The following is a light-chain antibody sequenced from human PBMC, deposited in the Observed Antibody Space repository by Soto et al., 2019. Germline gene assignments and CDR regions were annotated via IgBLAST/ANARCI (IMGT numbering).Light chain of an antibody. CDR1: QSVSSNY. V-gene: IGKV3-20*01. Sequence: EIVLTQSPGTLSLSPGERATLSCRASQSVSSNYLAWYQQQAGQAPRLLIYGASSRATGIPDRFSGGGSGTDFTLTISRLEPEDFAVYYCQHYGDSPPYTFGRGTKLEIK. J-gene: IGKJ2*01. CDR3: QHYGDSPPYT. CDR2: GAS.